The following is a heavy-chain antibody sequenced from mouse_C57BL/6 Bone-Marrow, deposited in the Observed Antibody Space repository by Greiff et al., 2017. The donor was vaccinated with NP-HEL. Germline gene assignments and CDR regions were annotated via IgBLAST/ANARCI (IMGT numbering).Heavy chain of an antibody. CDR3: ARERELLRGSAMDY. V-gene: IGHV1-61*01. J-gene: IGHJ4*01. CDR1: GYTFTSYW. CDR2: IYPSDSET. Sequence: QVQLQQPGAELVRPGSSVKLSCKASGYTFTSYWMDWVKQRPGQGLEWIGNIYPSDSETHYNQKFKDKATLTVDKSSSTAYMQLSSLTSEDSAVYYCARERELLRGSAMDYWGQGTSVTVSS. D-gene: IGHD1-1*01.